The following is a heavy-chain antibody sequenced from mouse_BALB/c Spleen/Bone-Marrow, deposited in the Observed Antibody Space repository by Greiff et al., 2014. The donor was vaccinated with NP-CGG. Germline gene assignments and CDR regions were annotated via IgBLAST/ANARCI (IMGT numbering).Heavy chain of an antibody. CDR2: IYPGDGET. D-gene: IGHD2-10*02. CDR3: ARKYGDY. CDR1: GYPFSSYW. V-gene: IGHV1-80*01. Sequence: QVQLQQSGAELVRPGSSVKISCKASGYPFSSYWMNWVKQRPVQGLEWIGQIYPGDGETNYNGKFKGNATLTADKSSSTAYMQLISLTSEDSAVYFCARKYGDYWGQGTTLTVSS. J-gene: IGHJ2*01.